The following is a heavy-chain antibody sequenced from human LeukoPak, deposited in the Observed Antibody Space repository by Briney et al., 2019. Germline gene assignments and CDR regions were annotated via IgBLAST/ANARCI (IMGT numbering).Heavy chain of an antibody. Sequence: ASETLSLTCTVSGGSISSYYWSWIRQPPGKGLEWIGYIYYSGSTNYNPSLKSRVTISVDTSKNQFSLKLSSVIAADTAVYYCARTYDPYYYYYMDVWGKGTTVTVSS. CDR3: ARTYDPYYYYYMDV. D-gene: IGHD3-3*01. V-gene: IGHV4-59*01. CDR2: IYYSGST. CDR1: GGSISSYY. J-gene: IGHJ6*03.